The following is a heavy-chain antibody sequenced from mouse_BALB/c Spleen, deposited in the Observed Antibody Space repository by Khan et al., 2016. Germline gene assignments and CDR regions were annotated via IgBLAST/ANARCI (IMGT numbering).Heavy chain of an antibody. CDR2: IWAGGST. CDR1: GFSLTSYG. D-gene: IGHD2-1*01. Sequence: QVQLKESGPGLVAPSQSLSITCTVSGFSLTSYGVHWVRQPPGKGLEWLGVIWAGGSTNHNSAHMSRLSISKDNSKSQVFLKMNSLQTDDTAMYYCARDLYGTYYAMDYWGQGTSVTVSS. V-gene: IGHV2-9*02. CDR3: ARDLYGTYYAMDY. J-gene: IGHJ4*01.